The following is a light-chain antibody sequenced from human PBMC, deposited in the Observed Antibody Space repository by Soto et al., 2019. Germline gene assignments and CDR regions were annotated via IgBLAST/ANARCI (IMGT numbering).Light chain of an antibody. Sequence: DIQLTQSPSFLSASVGDRVTITCRASQGISTYLAWYQQKSGKAPKLLIYVPSTLQSGVPSRFSGSGSGTEFTVTISSLQPEDLAIYYCQQLYSYPYTFGQGTKLEI. CDR2: VPS. J-gene: IGKJ2*01. V-gene: IGKV1-9*01. CDR1: QGISTY. CDR3: QQLYSYPYT.